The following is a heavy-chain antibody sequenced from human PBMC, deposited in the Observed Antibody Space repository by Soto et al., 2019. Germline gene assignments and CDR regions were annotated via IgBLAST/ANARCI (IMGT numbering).Heavy chain of an antibody. CDR3: VRGSGSYFSALNDY. D-gene: IGHD1-26*01. Sequence: GESLKISCKGSGYSFTSYWISWVRQMPGKGLEWMGRIDPSDSYTNYSPSFQGHVTISADKSISTAYLQWSSLKASDTAIYFCVRGSGSYFSALNDYWGQGTLVTVS. CDR2: IDPSDSYT. J-gene: IGHJ4*02. CDR1: GYSFTSYW. V-gene: IGHV5-10-1*01.